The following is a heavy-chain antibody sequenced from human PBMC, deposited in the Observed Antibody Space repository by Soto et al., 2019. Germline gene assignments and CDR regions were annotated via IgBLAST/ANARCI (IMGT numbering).Heavy chain of an antibody. D-gene: IGHD4-17*01. CDR3: AAFSTPHDYGDYDGAFDI. V-gene: IGHV1-58*02. Sequence: SVKVSCKASGFTFTSSAMQWVRQARGQRLEWIGWIVVGSGNTNYAQKFQERVTITRDMSTSTAYMELSSLRSEDTAVYYFAAFSTPHDYGDYDGAFDIWGQGTMVTVSS. J-gene: IGHJ3*02. CDR1: GFTFTSSA. CDR2: IVVGSGNT.